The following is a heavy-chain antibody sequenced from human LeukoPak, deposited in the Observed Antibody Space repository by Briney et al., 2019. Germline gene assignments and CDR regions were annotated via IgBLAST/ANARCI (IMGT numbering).Heavy chain of an antibody. D-gene: IGHD3-3*01. CDR3: ARLGDYDFWSGYYYYFDY. CDR1: GGSLSSYY. CDR2: IYYSGST. Sequence: SETLSLTCTVSGGSLSSYYWSWIRQPPGKGLEWIGYIYYSGSTNYNPSLKSRVTISVDTSKNQFSLKLSSVTAADTAVYYCARLGDYDFWSGYYYYFDYWGQGTLVTVSS. J-gene: IGHJ4*02. V-gene: IGHV4-59*08.